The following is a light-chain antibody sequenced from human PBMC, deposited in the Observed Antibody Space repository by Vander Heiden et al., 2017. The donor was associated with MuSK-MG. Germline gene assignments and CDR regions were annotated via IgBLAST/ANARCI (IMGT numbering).Light chain of an antibody. CDR1: QSVINNY. CDR3: PPSGSSPYM. V-gene: IGKV3-20*01. Sequence: EIVLTQSPGTLSLSPGERATLSCRASQSVINNYLAWYQQRPGQAPSLLIYGASSRATDIADRFSGSGSGTDFTLTISRLEPEDCVFYYCPPSGSSPYMFCQGTKLEHK. J-gene: IGKJ2*01. CDR2: GAS.